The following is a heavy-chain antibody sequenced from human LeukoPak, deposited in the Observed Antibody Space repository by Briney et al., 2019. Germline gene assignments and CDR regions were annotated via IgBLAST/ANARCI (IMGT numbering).Heavy chain of an antibody. D-gene: IGHD6-13*01. CDR3: ARSTDPPVALYRSSRVSYFAY. CDR1: GYTFTSYY. Sequence: GASVKVSCKASGYTFTSYYMHWVRQAPGQGLEWMGWINPNSGGTNYAQKFQGRVTMTRDTSVSTAYMELRRLRDDDTAVYYCARSTDPPVALYRSSRVSYFAYWGQGTLVTASS. J-gene: IGHJ4*02. CDR2: INPNSGGT. V-gene: IGHV1-2*02.